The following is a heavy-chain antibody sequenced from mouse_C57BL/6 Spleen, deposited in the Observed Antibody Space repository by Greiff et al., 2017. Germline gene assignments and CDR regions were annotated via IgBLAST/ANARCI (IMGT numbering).Heavy chain of an antibody. CDR2: ISYDGSN. Sequence: EVQLQQSGPGLVKPSQSLSLTCSVTGYSITSGYYWNWIRQFPGNKLEWMGYISYDGSNNYNPSLKNRISIPRDTSKNQFFLKLNSVTTEDTATYYCARVDPPITTVVATDYWGQGTTLTVSS. CDR3: ARVDPPITTVVATDY. D-gene: IGHD1-1*01. J-gene: IGHJ2*01. V-gene: IGHV3-6*01. CDR1: GYSITSGYY.